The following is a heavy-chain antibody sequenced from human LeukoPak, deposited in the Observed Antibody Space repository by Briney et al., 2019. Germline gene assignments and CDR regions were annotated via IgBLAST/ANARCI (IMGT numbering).Heavy chain of an antibody. D-gene: IGHD1-26*01. V-gene: IGHV3-30-3*01. CDR2: ISYDGSNK. CDR1: GFTFSSYA. Sequence: WGSLRLSCAASGFTFSSYAMHWVRQAPGKGLEWVAVISYDGSNKYYADSVKGRFTISRDNSKNTLYLQMNSLRAEDTAVYYCARDPVGATTYPTDYWGQGTLVTVSS. J-gene: IGHJ4*02. CDR3: ARDPVGATTYPTDY.